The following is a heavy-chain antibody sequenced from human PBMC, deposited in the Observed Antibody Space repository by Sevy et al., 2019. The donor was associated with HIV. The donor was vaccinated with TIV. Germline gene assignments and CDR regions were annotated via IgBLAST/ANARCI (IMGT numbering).Heavy chain of an antibody. CDR3: ASSLQCGSSFAAV. J-gene: IGHJ6*04. Sequence: VKVSCKASGGTFNSYAINWVRQGPGQGLEWMGGIIPLFGTANYAQKFQGRVTITADKSTSTAYMELSSLRSEDTAVYYCASSLQCGSSFAAVWGKGTTVSVSS. V-gene: IGHV1-69*13. D-gene: IGHD6-25*01. CDR1: GGTFNSYA. CDR2: IIPLFGTA.